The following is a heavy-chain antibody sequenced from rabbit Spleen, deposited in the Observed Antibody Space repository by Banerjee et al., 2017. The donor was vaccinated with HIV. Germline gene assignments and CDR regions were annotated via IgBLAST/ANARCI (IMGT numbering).Heavy chain of an antibody. Sequence: QSLEESGGDLVKPGASLTLTCIASGVSFSGSSYMCWVRQAPGKGLEWIACIEGGYSGFTYFASWAKGRFTISKTSSTTVTLQMTSLTAADTATYFCARDTSSSFSSYGMDLWGPGTRVTVS. D-gene: IGHD1-1*01. CDR2: IEGGYSGFT. V-gene: IGHV1S40*01. J-gene: IGHJ6*01. CDR1: GVSFSGSSY. CDR3: ARDTSSSFSSYGMDL.